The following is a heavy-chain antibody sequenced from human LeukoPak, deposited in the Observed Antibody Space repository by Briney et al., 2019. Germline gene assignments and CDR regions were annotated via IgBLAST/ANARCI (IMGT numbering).Heavy chain of an antibody. CDR1: GGSISSYY. V-gene: IGHV4-4*07. CDR3: ARVGTVAGPLDY. D-gene: IGHD6-19*01. Sequence: SETLSLTCTVSGGSISSYYWSWIRQPAEKGLEWIGRIYTSGSTDYNPSLKSRVTISVDKSKNQFSLKLSSVTAADTAVYYCARVGTVAGPLDYWGQGTLVTVSS. CDR2: IYTSGST. J-gene: IGHJ4*02.